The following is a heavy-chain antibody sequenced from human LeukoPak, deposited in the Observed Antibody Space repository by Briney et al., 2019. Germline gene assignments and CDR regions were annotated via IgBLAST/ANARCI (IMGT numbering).Heavy chain of an antibody. V-gene: IGHV3-48*03. D-gene: IGHD3-10*01. CDR2: ISSSGSTI. J-gene: IGHJ4*02. Sequence: AGGSLRLSCAASGFTFSSYAMSWVRQAPGKGLEWVSYISSSGSTIYYADSVKGRFTISRDNAKNSLYLQMNSLRAEDTAVYYCARDRRYYDYWGQGTLVTVSS. CDR1: GFTFSSYA. CDR3: ARDRRYYDY.